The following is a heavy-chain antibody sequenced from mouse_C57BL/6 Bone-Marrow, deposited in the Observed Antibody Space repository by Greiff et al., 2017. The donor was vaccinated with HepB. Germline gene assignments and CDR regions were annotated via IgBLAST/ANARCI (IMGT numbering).Heavy chain of an antibody. CDR3: AVVAPYAMDD. J-gene: IGHJ4*01. CDR1: GYTFTDYY. CDR2: INPNNGGT. Sequence: VQLQQSGPELVKPGASVKISCKASGYTFTDYYMNWVKQSHGKSLEWIGDINPNNGGTSYNQKFKGKATLTVDKSSSTAYMELRSLTSDDSAVYYCAVVAPYAMDDWGQGTSVTVSS. V-gene: IGHV1-26*01. D-gene: IGHD1-1*01.